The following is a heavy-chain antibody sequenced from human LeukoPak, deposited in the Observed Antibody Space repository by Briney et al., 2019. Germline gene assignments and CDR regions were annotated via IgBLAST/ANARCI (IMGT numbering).Heavy chain of an antibody. V-gene: IGHV1-2*02. CDR1: GYTCTGYY. CDR3: ARLCRYCSYAFDI. CDR2: INPNSGGT. Sequence: ASVKVCCKASGYTCTGYYMHWVRQAPGQGLKWMGWINPNSGGTNYAQKFQGRVTMTRDTSISTAYMELSRLRSDDTAVYYCARLCRYCSYAFDIWGQGTMVTVSS. D-gene: IGHD2-15*01. J-gene: IGHJ3*02.